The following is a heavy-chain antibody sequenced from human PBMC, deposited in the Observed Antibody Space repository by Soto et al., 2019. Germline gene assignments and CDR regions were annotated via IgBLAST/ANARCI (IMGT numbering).Heavy chain of an antibody. D-gene: IGHD4-17*01. V-gene: IGHV1-18*01. J-gene: IGHJ4*02. CDR1: GYTFSSYS. CDR2: IHPYSGRT. Sequence: QLVQSGAEVKKPGASVKVSCKASGYTFSSYSISWVRQAPGQGLEWMAWIHPYSGRTNSAQKFQGRVTMTTDTSTSTVYMELRSLRSDDTAVYYCARRYGDISSAAGFDYWGQGTLVTVSS. CDR3: ARRYGDISSAAGFDY.